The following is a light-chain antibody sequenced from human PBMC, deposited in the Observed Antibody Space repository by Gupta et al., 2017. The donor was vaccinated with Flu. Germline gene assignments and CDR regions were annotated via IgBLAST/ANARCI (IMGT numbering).Light chain of an antibody. Sequence: QSALTQPASVSGSPGQSITISCTGTSRDVGSYNLVSWYQQLPGTAPRVMIYDVTERPSGVSNRFSGSKSGRTASLTISGLQAEDEAEYYCCSYAGNNTWLFGGGTSLTVL. J-gene: IGLJ3*02. CDR3: CSYAGNNTWL. V-gene: IGLV2-23*02. CDR1: SRDVGSYNL. CDR2: DVT.